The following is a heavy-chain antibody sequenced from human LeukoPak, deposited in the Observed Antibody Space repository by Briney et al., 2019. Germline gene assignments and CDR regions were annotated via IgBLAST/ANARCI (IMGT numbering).Heavy chain of an antibody. CDR3: AKRSAESSGYFDY. CDR1: GFTFSSYA. J-gene: IGHJ4*02. CDR2: ISGSGIST. Sequence: GGSLRLSCAASGFTFSSYAMNWVRQAPGKGLEWVSHISGSGISTYYADSVKGRFTISRDNSKNTLYLRMNSLRAEDTAVYYCAKRSAESSGYFDYWGQGTLVTVSS. V-gene: IGHV3-23*01. D-gene: IGHD6-19*01.